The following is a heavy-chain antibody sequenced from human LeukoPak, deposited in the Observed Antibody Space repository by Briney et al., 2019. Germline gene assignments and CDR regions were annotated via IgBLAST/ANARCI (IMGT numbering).Heavy chain of an antibody. CDR2: INPNSGGT. J-gene: IGHJ4*02. CDR3: ARVRSYCTNGVCYWDLDY. V-gene: IGHV1-2*02. Sequence: ASVKVSCQASGYTFTDYYMEWVRQAAGQGLEWMGWINPNSGGTNYAQKFQGRVTMTRDTSISTAYMELSRLRSDDTAVYYCARVRSYCTNGVCYWDLDYWGQGTLVTVSS. CDR1: GYTFTDYY. D-gene: IGHD2-8*01.